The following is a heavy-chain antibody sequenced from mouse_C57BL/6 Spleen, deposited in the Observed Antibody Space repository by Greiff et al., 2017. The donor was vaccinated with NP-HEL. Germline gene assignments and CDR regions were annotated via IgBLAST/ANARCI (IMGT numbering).Heavy chain of an antibody. CDR3: ARGGITTDYYAMDY. J-gene: IGHJ4*01. V-gene: IGHV5-4*03. D-gene: IGHD2-4*01. Sequence: EVKVVESGGGLVKPGGSLKLSCAASGFTFSSYAMSWVRQTPEQRLEWVATISDGGSYTYYPDNVKGRFTISRDNAKNNLYLQMSHLKSEDTAMYYCARGGITTDYYAMDYWGQGTSVTVSS. CDR2: ISDGGSYT. CDR1: GFTFSSYA.